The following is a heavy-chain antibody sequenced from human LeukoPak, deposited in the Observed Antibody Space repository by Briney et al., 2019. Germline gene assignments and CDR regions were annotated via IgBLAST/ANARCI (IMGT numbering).Heavy chain of an antibody. Sequence: GRSLRLSCAASGFTFDDYAMHWVRQAPGKGLEWVSGISWNSGSIGYADSVKGRFTISRDNAKNSLYLQMNSLRAEDMALYYCAKGYYTEHGYFDYWGQGTLVTVSS. CDR2: ISWNSGSI. CDR1: GFTFDDYA. J-gene: IGHJ4*02. D-gene: IGHD3-3*01. V-gene: IGHV3-9*03. CDR3: AKGYYTEHGYFDY.